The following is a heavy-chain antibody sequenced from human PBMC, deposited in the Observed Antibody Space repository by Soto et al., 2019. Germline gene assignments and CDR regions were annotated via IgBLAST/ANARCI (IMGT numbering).Heavy chain of an antibody. Sequence: QVQLQESGPGLMKPSETLSLTCGVSSGSINKNNWWSWVRQPPGKGLEWIGESHPSGRTNYNPSHKSRVTISVDKSKDQFSLKLTSVTAADTAMYYCARSNCFDPWGQGTLVTVSS. CDR1: SGSINKNNW. J-gene: IGHJ5*02. CDR3: ARSNCFDP. CDR2: SHPSGRT. V-gene: IGHV4-4*02.